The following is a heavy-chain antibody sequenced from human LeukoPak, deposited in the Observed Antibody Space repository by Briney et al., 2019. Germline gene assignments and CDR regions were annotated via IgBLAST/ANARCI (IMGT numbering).Heavy chain of an antibody. CDR2: LSSDGRTQ. CDR1: GFSLSSFA. J-gene: IGHJ4*02. V-gene: IGHV3-30*04. D-gene: IGHD3-22*01. Sequence: PGGSLRLSCVVSGFSLSSFAMHWVRQAPGKGLEWVTILSSDGRTQNHADSVRGRFTVSRDDSKQTVYLQMNSLRREDTAIYYCGRGAPGVVAFDHWGQGALVTVSS. CDR3: GRGAPGVVAFDH.